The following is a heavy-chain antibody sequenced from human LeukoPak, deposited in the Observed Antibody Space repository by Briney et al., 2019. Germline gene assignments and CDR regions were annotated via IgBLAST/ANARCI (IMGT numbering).Heavy chain of an antibody. Sequence: GGSLRLSCAASGFTFSSYSMNWVRQAPGKGLEWVSYISSSSSTIYYADSVKGRFTIPRDNAKNSLYLQMNSLRAEDTAVYYCARGGPTVVTLDAFDIWGQGTMVTVSS. CDR1: GFTFSSYS. D-gene: IGHD4-23*01. V-gene: IGHV3-48*01. CDR2: ISSSSSTI. CDR3: ARGGPTVVTLDAFDI. J-gene: IGHJ3*02.